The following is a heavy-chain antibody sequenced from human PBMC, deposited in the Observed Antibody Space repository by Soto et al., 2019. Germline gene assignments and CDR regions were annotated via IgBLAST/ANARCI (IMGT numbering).Heavy chain of an antibody. CDR1: GFTFSSYA. J-gene: IGHJ4*02. Sequence: PGGSLRLSCAASGFTFSSYAMSWVRQAPGKGLEWVSAISGSGGSTYYADSVKGRFTISRDNSKNTLYLQMNSLRAEDTTVYYCAKGRFLEWLSPAHFDYWGQGTLVTVSS. V-gene: IGHV3-23*01. CDR2: ISGSGGST. CDR3: AKGRFLEWLSPAHFDY. D-gene: IGHD3-3*01.